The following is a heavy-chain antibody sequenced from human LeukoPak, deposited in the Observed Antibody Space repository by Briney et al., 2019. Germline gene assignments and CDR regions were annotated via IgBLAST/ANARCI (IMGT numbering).Heavy chain of an antibody. CDR3: ARRAQGSGWYQPGYFDY. CDR2: IYHSGST. V-gene: IGHV4-38-2*01. Sequence: SETLSLTCAVSGYSISSGYYWGWIRQPPGKGLEWIGSIYHSGSTYYNPSLKSRVTISVDTSQNQFSLKLSSVTAADTAVYYCARRAQGSGWYQPGYFDYWGQGTLVTVSS. J-gene: IGHJ4*02. CDR1: GYSISSGYY. D-gene: IGHD6-19*01.